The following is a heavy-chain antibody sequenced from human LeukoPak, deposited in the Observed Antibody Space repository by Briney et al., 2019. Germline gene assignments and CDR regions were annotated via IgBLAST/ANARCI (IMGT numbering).Heavy chain of an antibody. CDR1: GFTFDDYG. V-gene: IGHV3-20*01. D-gene: IGHD6-13*01. Sequence: GGSLRLSCEASGFTFDDYGMSWVRQAPGKGLEWVSGINWNGGSTGYADSVKGRFTISRDNAKNSLYLQMNSLRAEDTALYHCASSTSSSWGAFDIWGQGTMVTVSS. CDR3: ASSTSSSWGAFDI. J-gene: IGHJ3*02. CDR2: INWNGGST.